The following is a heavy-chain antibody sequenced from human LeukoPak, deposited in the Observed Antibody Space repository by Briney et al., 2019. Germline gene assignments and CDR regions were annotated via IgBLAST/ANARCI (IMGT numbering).Heavy chain of an antibody. Sequence: SQTLSLTCTVSGGSISSGGYYWSWIRQHAGKCLEWIGYISHSGSTYYNPSLKSRLTISVDTSKDRFSLRLTSVTAADTAVYYCARDLWFGEYNWFDPWGQGTLVTVSS. V-gene: IGHV4-31*03. D-gene: IGHD3-10*01. CDR1: GGSISSGGYY. CDR2: ISHSGST. CDR3: ARDLWFGEYNWFDP. J-gene: IGHJ5*02.